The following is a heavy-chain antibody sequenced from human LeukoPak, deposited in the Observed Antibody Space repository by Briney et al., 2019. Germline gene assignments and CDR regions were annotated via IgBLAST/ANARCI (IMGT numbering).Heavy chain of an antibody. V-gene: IGHV3-33*01. D-gene: IGHD6-19*01. CDR1: GFSFSNYG. J-gene: IGHJ4*02. CDR3: ARDGSGGGWRYFDY. Sequence: GRSLRLSCVASGFSFSNYGFHWVCQAPGKGLEWVADIYYDGNTKYYGDSVKGRFTISRDNSENTLFLQMNSLRAEDTAVYYCARDGSGGGWRYFDYWGQGALVTVSS. CDR2: IYYDGNTK.